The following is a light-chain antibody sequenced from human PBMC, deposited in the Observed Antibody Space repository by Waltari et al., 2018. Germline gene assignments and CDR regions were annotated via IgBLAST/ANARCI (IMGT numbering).Light chain of an antibody. CDR3: QQYDISPLT. V-gene: IGKV3-20*01. Sequence: EIVLTQSPGNMSLSPGERATFSCRASQTVRTTYLAWYQQKPGQAPTLLSYGASSRATGIPDRFSGSGSVTDFSLTISSLEPEDFAVYYCQQYDISPLTFGGGTKVEIK. CDR1: QTVRTTY. J-gene: IGKJ4*01. CDR2: GAS.